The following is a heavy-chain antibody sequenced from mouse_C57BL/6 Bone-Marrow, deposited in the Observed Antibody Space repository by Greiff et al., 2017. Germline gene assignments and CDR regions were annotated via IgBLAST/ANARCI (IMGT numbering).Heavy chain of an antibody. V-gene: IGHV1-64*01. J-gene: IGHJ3*01. CDR1: GYTFTSYW. CDR3: ARPGYDYVRFAY. D-gene: IGHD2-4*01. CDR2: IHPGSGST. Sequence: QVQLQQPGAELVKPGASVKLSCKASGYTFTSYWMHWVKQRPGQGLEWIGMIHPGSGSTNYNEKFKSKATLPVDKSSSTAYMQLSTPTSVALASYYCARPGYDYVRFAYWGQGTLVTVSA.